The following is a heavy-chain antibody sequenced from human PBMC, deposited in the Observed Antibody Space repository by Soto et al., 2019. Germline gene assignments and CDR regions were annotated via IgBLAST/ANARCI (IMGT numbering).Heavy chain of an antibody. CDR3: ARHEGLVVPGRHFDY. CDR2: IYYSGST. J-gene: IGHJ4*02. CDR1: GGSISSYY. V-gene: IGHV4-59*08. Sequence: PSETLSLTCTVSGGSISSYYWSWIRQPPGKGLEWIGYIYYSGSTNYNPSLKSRVTISVDTSKNQFSLKLSSVTAADTAVYYCARHEGLVVPGRHFDYWGQGTLVTVSS. D-gene: IGHD2-2*01.